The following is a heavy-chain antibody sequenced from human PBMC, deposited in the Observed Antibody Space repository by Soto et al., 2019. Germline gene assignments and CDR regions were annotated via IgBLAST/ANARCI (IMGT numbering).Heavy chain of an antibody. D-gene: IGHD6-13*01. Sequence: QAGGSLRLSCAASGFTFSSYDMHWVRQATGKGLEWVSAIGTAGDTYYPGSVKGRFTISRENAKNSLYLQMNSLRAGDTAVYYCARCKQDDAFDIWGQGTMVTVSS. J-gene: IGHJ3*02. CDR3: ARCKQDDAFDI. CDR1: GFTFSSYD. CDR2: IGTAGDT. V-gene: IGHV3-13*04.